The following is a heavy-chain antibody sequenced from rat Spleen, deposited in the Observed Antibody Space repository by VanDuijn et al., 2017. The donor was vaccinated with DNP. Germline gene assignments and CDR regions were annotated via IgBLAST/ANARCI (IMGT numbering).Heavy chain of an antibody. D-gene: IGHD1-1*01. Sequence: EVQLVESGGGLVQPGRSLKLSCTASGFSFGDYYMAWVRQAPKKGLEWVATISYDGTRTYYRASVKGRFTISRDYAKPTLYLQMDSLRSEDTATYYCTRYYDSFDYWGQGVMVTVSS. CDR3: TRYYDSFDY. J-gene: IGHJ2*01. CDR2: ISYDGTRT. CDR1: GFSFGDYY. V-gene: IGHV5-7*01.